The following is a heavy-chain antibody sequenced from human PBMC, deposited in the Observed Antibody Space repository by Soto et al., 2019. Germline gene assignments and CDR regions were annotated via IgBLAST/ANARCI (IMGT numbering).Heavy chain of an antibody. Sequence: SETLSLTCTVSGGSISSGGYYWSWIRQHPGKGLEWIGYIYYSGSTYYNPSLKSRVTISVDTSKNQFSLKLSSVTAADTAVYHCARGGYSYGHDYWGQGTLVTVPQ. V-gene: IGHV4-31*03. CDR2: IYYSGST. CDR1: GGSISSGGYY. D-gene: IGHD5-18*01. CDR3: ARGGYSYGHDY. J-gene: IGHJ4*02.